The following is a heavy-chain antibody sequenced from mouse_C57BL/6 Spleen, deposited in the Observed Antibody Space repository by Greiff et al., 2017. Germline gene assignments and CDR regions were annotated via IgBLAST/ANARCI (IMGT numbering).Heavy chain of an antibody. Sequence: QVQLQQPGAELVKPGASVKLSCKASGYTFTSYWMQWVKQRPGQGLEWIGEIDPSDSYTNYNQKFKGKATLTVDTSSSTAYMQLSSLISEDSAVYYCARRPYGSSYWYFDVWGTGTTVTVSS. J-gene: IGHJ1*03. CDR3: ARRPYGSSYWYFDV. D-gene: IGHD1-1*01. V-gene: IGHV1-50*01. CDR1: GYTFTSYW. CDR2: IDPSDSYT.